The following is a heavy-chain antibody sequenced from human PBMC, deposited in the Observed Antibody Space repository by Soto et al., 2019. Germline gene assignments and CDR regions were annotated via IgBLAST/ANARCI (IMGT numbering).Heavy chain of an antibody. D-gene: IGHD5-12*01. CDR3: AGGYGYSWALDY. CDR2: IIPIFRTA. J-gene: IGHJ4*02. Sequence: QVQLVHSGAEVKRPASSVKVACKASGGTFGSYSIAWVRQAPGQGREWMGYIIPIFRTANYAQKFQGRVTISADRSTSTTYMELISLTSEDTAVYYCAGGYGYSWALDYWGQGNQVTVSS. CDR1: GGTFGSYS. V-gene: IGHV1-69*06.